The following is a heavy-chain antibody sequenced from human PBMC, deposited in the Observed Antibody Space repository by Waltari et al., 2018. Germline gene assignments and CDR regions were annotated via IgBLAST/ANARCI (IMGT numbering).Heavy chain of an antibody. J-gene: IGHJ3*02. CDR1: GFTFSSYS. V-gene: IGHV3-21*01. CDR2: ISSSSSYI. CDR3: ARENHYYDSSGYSYAFDI. D-gene: IGHD3-22*01. Sequence: EVQLVESGGGLVKPGGSLRLSCAASGFTFSSYSMNWVRQAPGTGLEWVSSISSSSSYIYYADSVKGRFTISRDNAKNSLYLQMNSLRAEDTAVYYCARENHYYDSSGYSYAFDIWGQGTMVTVSS.